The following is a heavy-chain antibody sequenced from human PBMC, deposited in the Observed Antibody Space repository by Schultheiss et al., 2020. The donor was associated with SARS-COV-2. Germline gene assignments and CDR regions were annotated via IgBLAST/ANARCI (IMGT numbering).Heavy chain of an antibody. CDR3: ARASRDGYPDAFDI. Sequence: GGSLRLSCAASGFTFSSYSMNWVRQAPGKGLEWVSSISSSSSYIYYADSVKVRFTISRDNAKNSLYLQMSSLRAEDTAVYYCARASRDGYPDAFDIWGQGTMVTVSS. J-gene: IGHJ3*02. V-gene: IGHV3-21*04. CDR2: ISSSSSYI. D-gene: IGHD5-24*01. CDR1: GFTFSSYS.